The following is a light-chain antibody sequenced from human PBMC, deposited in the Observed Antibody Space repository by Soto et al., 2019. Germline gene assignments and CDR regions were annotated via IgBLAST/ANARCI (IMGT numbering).Light chain of an antibody. J-gene: IGKJ2*01. CDR2: WGS. CDR3: MQALQTPPYT. CDR1: QSLLYSNGYNY. V-gene: IGKV2-28*01. Sequence: DIVMTQSPLSLPVTPGEPASISCRSSQSLLYSNGYNYLDWYLQKPGQSPQLLIYWGSNRASGGPDRFSGSGSGTDFTLRISRVEPEDVGVYYCMQALQTPPYTFGQGTKVDIK.